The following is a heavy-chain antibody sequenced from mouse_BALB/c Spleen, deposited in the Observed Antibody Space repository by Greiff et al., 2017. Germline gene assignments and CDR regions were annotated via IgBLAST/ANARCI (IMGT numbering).Heavy chain of an antibody. CDR3: ARGGGTTATTLFAY. D-gene: IGHD1-2*01. CDR1: GFTFSSYA. J-gene: IGHJ3*01. Sequence: EVKLMESGGGLVKPGGSLKLSCAASGFTFSSYAMSWVRQTPEKRLEWVASISSGGSTYYPDSVKGRFTISRDNARNILYLQMSSLRPEDTAMYYCARGGGTTATTLFAYWGQGTLVTVSA. V-gene: IGHV5-6-5*01. CDR2: ISSGGST.